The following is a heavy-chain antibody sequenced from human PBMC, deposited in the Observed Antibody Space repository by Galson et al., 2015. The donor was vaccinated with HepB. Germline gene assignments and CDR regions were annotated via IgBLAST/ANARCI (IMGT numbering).Heavy chain of an antibody. Sequence: SETLSLTCAVYGGSFSGYYWSWIRQPPGKGLEWIGEINHSGSTNYNPSLKSRVTISVDTSKNQFSLKLSSVTAADTAVYYCASNDYSNYVLDYWGQETLVTVSS. J-gene: IGHJ4*02. CDR2: INHSGST. CDR1: GGSFSGYY. D-gene: IGHD4-11*01. CDR3: ASNDYSNYVLDY. V-gene: IGHV4-34*01.